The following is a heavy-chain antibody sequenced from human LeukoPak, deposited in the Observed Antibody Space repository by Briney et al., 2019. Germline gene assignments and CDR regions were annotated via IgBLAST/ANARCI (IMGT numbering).Heavy chain of an antibody. CDR1: GYIFTGYY. J-gene: IGHJ4*02. V-gene: IGHV1-2*02. D-gene: IGHD1/OR15-1a*01. Sequence: ASVKVSCKASGYIFTGYYMEWVRQAPGQGLEWMGWINPNSGVTKYAEKFQGRVTMIRDTSISTVYMDLMRLRSDDTAVYYCGKDLEQHIPLEDWGQGTLVTVSS. CDR2: INPNSGVT. CDR3: GKDLEQHIPLED.